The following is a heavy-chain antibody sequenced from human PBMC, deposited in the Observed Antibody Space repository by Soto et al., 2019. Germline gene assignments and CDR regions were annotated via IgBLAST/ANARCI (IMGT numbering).Heavy chain of an antibody. CDR3: TRFCQYCSGGPYYMDV. J-gene: IGHJ6*03. V-gene: IGHV3-73*01. D-gene: IGHD2-15*01. CDR2: IRSKANTYAT. Sequence: LSCAASGFTFSGSAMHWVRQASGKGLEWVGRIRSKANTYATTYAASVKGRFTISRDDSKNTAYLQMDSLKTEDTAVYYCTRFCQYCSGGPYYMDVWGKGTTVTVSS. CDR1: GFTFSGSA.